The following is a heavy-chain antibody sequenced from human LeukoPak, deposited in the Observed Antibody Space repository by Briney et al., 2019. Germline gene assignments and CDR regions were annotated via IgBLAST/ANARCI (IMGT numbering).Heavy chain of an antibody. CDR3: ARDTTIFGVVGRWFDP. Sequence: SETLSLTCTVSGGSISSYYWSWIRQPPGKGLEWIGRIYTSGSTNYNPSLKSRVTMSVDTSKNQFSLKLSSVTAADTAVYYCARDTTIFGVVGRWFDPWGQGTLVTVSS. J-gene: IGHJ5*02. D-gene: IGHD3-3*01. CDR1: GGSISSYY. V-gene: IGHV4-4*07. CDR2: IYTSGST.